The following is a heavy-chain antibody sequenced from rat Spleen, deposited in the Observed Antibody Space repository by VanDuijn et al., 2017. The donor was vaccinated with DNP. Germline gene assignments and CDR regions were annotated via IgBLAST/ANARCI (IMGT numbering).Heavy chain of an antibody. V-gene: IGHV5-25*01. J-gene: IGHJ3*01. CDR3: GTGVHGGYVDWFAY. CDR1: GFTFSDYY. Sequence: EVQLVESGGTLVQPGRSLKLSCAASGFTFSDYYMAWVRQAPTKGLEWVASVSTGGDNTYYRGSVKGRFTISRDNAKSTLYLQMDSLGSEDTATYYCGTGVHGGYVDWFAYWGQGTLVTVSS. CDR2: VSTGGDNT. D-gene: IGHD1-11*01.